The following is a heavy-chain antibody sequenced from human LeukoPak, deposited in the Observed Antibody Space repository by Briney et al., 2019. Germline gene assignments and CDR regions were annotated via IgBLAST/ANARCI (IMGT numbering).Heavy chain of an antibody. J-gene: IGHJ4*02. CDR3: AKLRTESSGWYEIDY. V-gene: IGHV3-23*01. Sequence: GGSLRLSCAASEFTFSSCAMTWVRQAPGKGLEWVSAISGSGGYTSYADSVKGRFTISRDNSKDTLYLQMKSLRAEDTAVYYCAKLRTESSGWYEIDYWGPGTLVTVSS. CDR1: EFTFSSCA. CDR2: ISGSGGYT. D-gene: IGHD6-13*01.